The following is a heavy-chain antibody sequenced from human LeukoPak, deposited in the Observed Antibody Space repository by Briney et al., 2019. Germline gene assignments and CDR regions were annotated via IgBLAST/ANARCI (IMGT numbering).Heavy chain of an antibody. V-gene: IGHV1-18*01. CDR3: ARDLWPGSGWYVVTHYYFDY. D-gene: IGHD6-19*01. CDR2: ISAYNGNT. CDR1: GYTFTSYG. J-gene: IGHJ4*02. Sequence: ASVKVSCKASGYTFTSYGISWVRQAPGQGLEWMGWISAYNGNTNDAQKLQDRVTMTTDTSTSTAYMELRSLRSDDTAVYYCARDLWPGSGWYVVTHYYFDYWGQGTLVTVSS.